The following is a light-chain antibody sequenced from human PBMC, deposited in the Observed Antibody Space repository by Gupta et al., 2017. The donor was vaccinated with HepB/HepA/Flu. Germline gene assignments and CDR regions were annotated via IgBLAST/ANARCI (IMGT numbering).Light chain of an antibody. V-gene: IGLV1-47*01. CDR3: AAWDNSLRNVA. Sequence: SVLPQPPSASGTPGQRVTISCSGSSSNVGRSFVYWYQQFPGAAPKLLSYRNYQRPSGVPDRFSGSKSGSSASLAISGLRSEDEANDYCAAWDNSLRNVAFGGGTKLTVL. J-gene: IGLJ2*01. CDR1: SSNVGRSF. CDR2: RNY.